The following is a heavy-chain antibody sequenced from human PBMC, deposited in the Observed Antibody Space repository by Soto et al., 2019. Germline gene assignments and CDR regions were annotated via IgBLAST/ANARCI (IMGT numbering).Heavy chain of an antibody. D-gene: IGHD6-6*01. CDR1: GYTFTSYA. V-gene: IGHV1-3*01. CDR2: INAGNGNT. J-gene: IGHJ6*02. CDR3: ARAGTSSSFFHFGMDV. Sequence: QVQLVQSGAEVKKPGASVKVSCKASGYTFTSYAMHWVRQAPGQRLEWMGWINAGNGNTKYSQKFQGRVTITRDTSASTAYMELSSVRSEDTAVYYCARAGTSSSFFHFGMDVWGQGTTVTVSS.